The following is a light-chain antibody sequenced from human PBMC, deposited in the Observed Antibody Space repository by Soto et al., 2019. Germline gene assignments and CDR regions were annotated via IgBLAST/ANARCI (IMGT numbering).Light chain of an antibody. V-gene: IGKV3-11*01. CDR3: QQRSNWPRT. CDR2: DAS. Sequence: EIVLTQSPATLSLSPGERATLPCRATQSVSSYLAWYQQKPGQAPRLLIYDASNRATGIPARFSGGGSGTDFTLTISSLEPEDFAVYYCQQRSNWPRTFGQGTKLEIK. J-gene: IGKJ2*01. CDR1: QSVSSY.